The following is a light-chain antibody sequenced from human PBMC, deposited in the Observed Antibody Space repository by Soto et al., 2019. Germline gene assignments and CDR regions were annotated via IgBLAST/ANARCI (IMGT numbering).Light chain of an antibody. J-gene: IGLJ3*02. V-gene: IGLV2-23*02. CDR1: SSDVGSYNL. Sequence: QSALTQPASVSGSPGQSITISCTGTSSDVGSYNLVSWYQQRPGKAPKLMIYEVSKRPSGVSNSFSGSKSGNTASLTISGLQAEDEADYSCCSYAGSSTWVFGGGTKLTVL. CDR3: CSYAGSSTWV. CDR2: EVS.